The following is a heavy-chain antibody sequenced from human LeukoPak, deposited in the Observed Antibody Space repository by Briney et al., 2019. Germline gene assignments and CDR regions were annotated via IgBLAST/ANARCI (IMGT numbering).Heavy chain of an antibody. D-gene: IGHD3-16*01. V-gene: IGHV3-48*01. Sequence: GGSLRLSCAASGFTFNTYTMNWVRQAPGKGLEWVSYISGSSGIIDYADSVRGRFTISRDNAKNSLYLQMNSLRAEDTAVYYCARIGESWGDYFDSWGQGVLVTVSS. CDR2: ISGSSGII. CDR3: ARIGESWGDYFDS. J-gene: IGHJ4*02. CDR1: GFTFNTYT.